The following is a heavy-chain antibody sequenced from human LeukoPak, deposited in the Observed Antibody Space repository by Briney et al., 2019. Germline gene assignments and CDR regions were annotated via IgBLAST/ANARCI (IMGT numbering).Heavy chain of an antibody. V-gene: IGHV4-30-4*08. CDR1: GGSLSSGDYY. D-gene: IGHD6-13*01. CDR3: ARVGSSWYDYYYYYMDV. CDR2: IYYSGST. J-gene: IGHJ6*03. Sequence: SQTLSLTCIVSGGSLSSGDYYWSWIRQPPGKGLEWIGYIYYSGSTYYNPSLKSRVTISVDTSKNQFSLKLSSVTAADTAVYYCARVGSSWYDYYYYYMDVWGKGTTVTVSS.